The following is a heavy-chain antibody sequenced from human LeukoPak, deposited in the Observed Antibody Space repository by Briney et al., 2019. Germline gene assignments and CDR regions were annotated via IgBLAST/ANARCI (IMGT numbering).Heavy chain of an antibody. Sequence: GGSLRLSCAASGFTFDDYAMHWVRQAPGKGLEWVSGISWNSGSIGYADSVKGRFTISRDNAKNSLYLQMNSLRAEDTALYYCAKAMVRGVRDRSSYYYFDYWGQGTLVTISS. CDR3: AKAMVRGVRDRSSYYYFDY. V-gene: IGHV3-9*01. CDR2: ISWNSGSI. D-gene: IGHD3-10*01. CDR1: GFTFDDYA. J-gene: IGHJ4*02.